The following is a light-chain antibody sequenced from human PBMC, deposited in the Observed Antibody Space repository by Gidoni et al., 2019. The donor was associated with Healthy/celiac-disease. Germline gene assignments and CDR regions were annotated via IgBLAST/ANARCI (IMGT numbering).Light chain of an antibody. CDR1: SSAVGGYNY. CDR2: DVS. J-gene: IGLJ3*02. Sequence: QSALTQPASVSGSPGQSITISCTGTSSAVGGYNYVSWYQQHPGKAPKLMIYDVSNRPAGVSNRFSGSKSGNTASLTISGLQAEDEADYYCSSYTSSSPRVFGGGTKLTVL. V-gene: IGLV2-14*01. CDR3: SSYTSSSPRV.